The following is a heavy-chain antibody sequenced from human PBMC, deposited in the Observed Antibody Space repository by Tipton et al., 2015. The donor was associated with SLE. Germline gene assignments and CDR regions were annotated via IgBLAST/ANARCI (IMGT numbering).Heavy chain of an antibody. CDR2: ISYDGSNK. CDR3: ARELSYYGMDV. V-gene: IGHV3-30*04. J-gene: IGHJ6*02. Sequence: SLRLSCAASGFTFSSYAMQGVRQAPGKGLEWVAVISYDGSNKYYADSVKGRFTISRDNSKNTLYLQMNSLRAEDTAVYYCARELSYYGMDVWGQGTTVTVSS. CDR1: GFTFSSYA.